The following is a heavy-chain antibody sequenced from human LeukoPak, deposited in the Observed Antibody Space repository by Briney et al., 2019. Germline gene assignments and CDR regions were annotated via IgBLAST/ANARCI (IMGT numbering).Heavy chain of an antibody. CDR2: MNPNSGNT. Sequence: GASVKVSCKASGYTFTSYDINWVRQATGQGLEWMGWMNPNSGNTGYAQKFQGRVTMTRNTSISTAHMELSSLRSEDTAVYYCARGSRVSTIFRTYWGQGTLVTVSS. V-gene: IGHV1-8*01. CDR1: GYTFTSYD. CDR3: ARGSRVSTIFRTY. D-gene: IGHD3-9*01. J-gene: IGHJ4*02.